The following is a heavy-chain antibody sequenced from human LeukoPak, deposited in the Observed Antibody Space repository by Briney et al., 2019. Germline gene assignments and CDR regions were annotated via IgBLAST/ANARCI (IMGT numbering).Heavy chain of an antibody. J-gene: IGHJ5*02. CDR3: ARGVRASIAAAGTSWWFDP. Sequence: SETLSLTCTVSGGSISSYYWSWIRQPPGKGLEWIGYIYYSGSTNYNPSLKSRVTISVDTSKNQFSLKLSSVTAADTAVYYCARGVRASIAAAGTSWWFDPWGQGTLVTVSS. CDR2: IYYSGST. CDR1: GGSISSYY. D-gene: IGHD6-13*01. V-gene: IGHV4-59*01.